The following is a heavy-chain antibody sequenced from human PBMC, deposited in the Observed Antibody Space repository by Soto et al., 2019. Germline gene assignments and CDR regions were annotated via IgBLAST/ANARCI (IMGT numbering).Heavy chain of an antibody. CDR2: IITVLGTT. Sequence: QVQLVQSGAELKKTGSSVKVSCRASGDTFSSYVVNWVRQAPGRGLEWMGRIITVLGTTDYAQNFKGRLTITAEKSTKTVYMELSSLRSEDTAVYYCARRRYCGYDCYHKHYYGMDVWGQGTTVTVAS. CDR1: GDTFSSYV. D-gene: IGHD2-21*01. J-gene: IGHJ6*02. CDR3: ARRRYCGYDCYHKHYYGMDV. V-gene: IGHV1-69*08.